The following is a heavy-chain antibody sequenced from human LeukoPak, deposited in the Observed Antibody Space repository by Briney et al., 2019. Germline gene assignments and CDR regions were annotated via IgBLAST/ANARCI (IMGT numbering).Heavy chain of an antibody. CDR1: GYSFTSYC. J-gene: IGHJ4*02. D-gene: IGHD3-9*01. V-gene: IGHV5-51*01. CDR3: AIGDILTGYFASDY. Sequence: SLKISRKGSGYSFTSYCIGWVRQMPEKSLEWMGIIYPGDSDTRYSPSFQGQVTISADKSISTAYLQWSSLKASDTAMYYCAIGDILTGYFASDYWGQGTLVTVSS. CDR2: IYPGDSDT.